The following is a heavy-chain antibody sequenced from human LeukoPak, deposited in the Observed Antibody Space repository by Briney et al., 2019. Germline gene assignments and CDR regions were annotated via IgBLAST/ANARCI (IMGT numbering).Heavy chain of an antibody. V-gene: IGHV1-69*05. CDR1: GGTFNSYC. CDR3: ATPVGYGSGRILTGAYYFDY. D-gene: IGHD3-10*01. Sequence: SVKVSCKASGGTFNSYCFNWGGQAPGPGLGLMGGIIPFFCTANYAQKFQGRVTITTDESTSTAYMELSSLRSEDTAVYYCATPVGYGSGRILTGAYYFDYWGQGTLVTVSS. J-gene: IGHJ4*02. CDR2: IIPFFCTA.